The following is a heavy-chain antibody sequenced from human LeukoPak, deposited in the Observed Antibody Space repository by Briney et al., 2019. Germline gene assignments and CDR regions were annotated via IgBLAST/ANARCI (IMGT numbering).Heavy chain of an antibody. Sequence: GGSLRLSCAASGFTFSSYEMNWVRQAPGKGLEWVSYISSGGSTIYYADSVKGRFTISRDNAKNSLYLQMNSLRAEDTAVYYCAREPGFCTNGVCYTRAFDYWGQGTLVTVSS. J-gene: IGHJ4*02. D-gene: IGHD2-8*01. CDR2: ISSGGSTI. CDR3: AREPGFCTNGVCYTRAFDY. CDR1: GFTFSSYE. V-gene: IGHV3-48*03.